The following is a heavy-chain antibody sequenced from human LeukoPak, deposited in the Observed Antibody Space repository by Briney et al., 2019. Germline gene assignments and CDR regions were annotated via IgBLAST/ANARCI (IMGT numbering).Heavy chain of an antibody. D-gene: IGHD6-13*01. CDR3: AKDRGIGSSWETDAFDI. V-gene: IGHV3-23*01. CDR1: GFTFSSYA. Sequence: GGSLRLSCAASGFTFSSYAMSWVRQAPGKGLEWVSAISGSGGSTYYADSVKGRFTISRDNSKNTLYLQMNSLRAEDTAVYYCAKDRGIGSSWETDAFDIWGQGTMVTVSS. J-gene: IGHJ3*02. CDR2: ISGSGGST.